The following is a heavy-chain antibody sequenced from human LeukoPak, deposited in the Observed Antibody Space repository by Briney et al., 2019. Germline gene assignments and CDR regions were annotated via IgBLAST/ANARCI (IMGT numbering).Heavy chain of an antibody. V-gene: IGHV3-48*01. D-gene: IGHD3-10*01. Sequence: GGSLRLSCAASGFTFSSYSMNWVRQAPGKGLEWVSYISSSSSTIYYADSVKGRFTISRDNAKNSLYLQMNSLRAEDTAVYYCARDLLLWFGESPMDVWGKGTTVTVSS. CDR1: GFTFSSYS. CDR3: ARDLLLWFGESPMDV. J-gene: IGHJ6*03. CDR2: ISSSSSTI.